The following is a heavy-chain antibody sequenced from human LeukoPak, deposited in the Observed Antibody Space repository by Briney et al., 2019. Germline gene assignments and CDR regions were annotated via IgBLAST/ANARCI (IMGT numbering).Heavy chain of an antibody. CDR3: AREGKQWLQYYFDY. Sequence: ASVKVSCKASGHSFATYGISWVRQAPGQGLEWMGWISAYSGDTNYAQKPQGRATMTTDTSTSTAYMELRSLRSDDTAVYYCAREGKQWLQYYFDYWGQGTLVTVSS. D-gene: IGHD6-19*01. CDR2: ISAYSGDT. CDR1: GHSFATYG. V-gene: IGHV1-18*01. J-gene: IGHJ4*02.